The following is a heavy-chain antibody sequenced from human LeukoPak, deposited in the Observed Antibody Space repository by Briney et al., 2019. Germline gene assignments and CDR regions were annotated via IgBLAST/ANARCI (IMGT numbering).Heavy chain of an antibody. D-gene: IGHD5-24*01. V-gene: IGHV3-33*01. J-gene: IGHJ3*02. CDR1: GFTFSRYG. Sequence: GGSLRLSCSGTGFTFSRYGIHWVRQAPGEGLEWVTVIRYDGGEEYYADSVRGRFTISRDNSKNTVYLQMNNLRAEDTALYYCARESGYNPEPFAFDIWGQGTTVTVSS. CDR3: ARESGYNPEPFAFDI. CDR2: IRYDGGEE.